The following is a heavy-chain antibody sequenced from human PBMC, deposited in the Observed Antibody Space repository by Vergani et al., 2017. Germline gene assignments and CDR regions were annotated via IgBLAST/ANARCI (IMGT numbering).Heavy chain of an antibody. CDR3: AKDYGDSYYFYYMDV. D-gene: IGHD4-17*01. Sequence: EVQLVESGGGLVQPARSLSLSCAASGFTFDDYAMHWVRHAPGKGLEWVSGISWNSGSIGYADAVKGRFTISRDNAKNSLYLQMNSLRAEDTALYYCAKDYGDSYYFYYMDVGGKGTTVTVSS. CDR1: GFTFDDYA. J-gene: IGHJ6*03. CDR2: ISWNSGSI. V-gene: IGHV3-9*01.